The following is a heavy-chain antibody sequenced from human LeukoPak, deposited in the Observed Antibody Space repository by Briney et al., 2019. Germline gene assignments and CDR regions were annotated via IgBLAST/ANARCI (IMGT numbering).Heavy chain of an antibody. Sequence: GGSLRLSCTASGFTFSSYWMNWVRQAPGEGLEWVANIKQDGSEKYYVDSVKGRFTISRDNAKKSLYLQMNSLRAEDTAVYYCARETEMANLDYWGQGTLVTVSS. D-gene: IGHD5-24*01. CDR2: IKQDGSEK. J-gene: IGHJ4*02. V-gene: IGHV3-7*04. CDR1: GFTFSSYW. CDR3: ARETEMANLDY.